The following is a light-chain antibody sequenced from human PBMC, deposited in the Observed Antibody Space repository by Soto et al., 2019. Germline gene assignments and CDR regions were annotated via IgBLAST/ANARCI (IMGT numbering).Light chain of an antibody. CDR1: SSNIGDNS. J-gene: IGLJ3*02. Sequence: QSVLTQPPSMSAAPGQMVAISCSGTSSNIGDNSVSWYQHFPGTAPKVLIYDNNRRPSGIPDRFSASKSGISASLAITGLQADDEADYYCQSYDNSLNEWVFGGGTKVTVL. CDR3: QSYDNSLNEWV. V-gene: IGLV1-51*01. CDR2: DNN.